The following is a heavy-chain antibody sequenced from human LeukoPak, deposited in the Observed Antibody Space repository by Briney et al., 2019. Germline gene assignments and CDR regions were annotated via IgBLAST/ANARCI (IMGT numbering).Heavy chain of an antibody. CDR3: AKHPFIAVTVLEH. V-gene: IGHV3-23*01. CDR1: AFSFVNFA. CDR2: ISDSGGDT. D-gene: IGHD6-19*01. Sequence: PRGSLRLSCAASAFSFVNFAMSWVRQAPGRGLEWIAAISDSGGDTYYAESIKGRFTISRDNSKNTLYLQMNSLRADDTALYYCAKHPFIAVTVLEHWGQGTLVTVSS. J-gene: IGHJ4*02.